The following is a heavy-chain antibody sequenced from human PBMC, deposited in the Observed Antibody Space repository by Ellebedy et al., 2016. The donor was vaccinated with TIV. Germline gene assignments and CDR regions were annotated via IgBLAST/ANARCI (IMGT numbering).Heavy chain of an antibody. J-gene: IGHJ4*02. CDR2: INKDGNEE. CDR3: ARDGSIAVDGTSDY. D-gene: IGHD6-19*01. CDR1: GVTSSGHW. V-gene: IGHV3-7*01. Sequence: GESLKISXAVSGVTSSGHWLSWVRQAPGKGPEWVANINKDGNEEFYVKSLRGRFSISRDNAKNSLHLQMNSLRGEDTAVYYCARDGSIAVDGTSDYWGQGTLVTVSS.